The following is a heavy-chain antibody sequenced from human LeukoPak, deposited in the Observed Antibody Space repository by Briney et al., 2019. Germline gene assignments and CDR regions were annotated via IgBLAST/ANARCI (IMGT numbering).Heavy chain of an antibody. D-gene: IGHD6-6*01. CDR3: AREHSSSGLDY. CDR2: ISYDGSNK. Sequence: GGSLRLSCAASGFTFSSYAMHWVRQAPGKGLEWVAVISYDGSNKYYADSVKGRFTISRDNSKNTLYLQMNSLRAEDTAVYYCAREHSSSGLDYWGQGTLVTVSS. CDR1: GFTFSSYA. V-gene: IGHV3-30*04. J-gene: IGHJ4*02.